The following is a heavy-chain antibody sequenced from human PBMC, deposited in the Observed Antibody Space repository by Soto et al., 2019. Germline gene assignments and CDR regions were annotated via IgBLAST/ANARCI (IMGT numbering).Heavy chain of an antibody. CDR2: IWYDGSKK. Sequence: GGSLRLSCAVSGFTSSAYGMHWVRQAPGKGLEWVAVIWYDGSKKYYADSVKGRFTISRDDSKSTLFLQMNSLRAEDTAVYYCARDAQGYCSGGSCHKLDYWGQGTLVTVSS. V-gene: IGHV3-33*01. J-gene: IGHJ4*02. CDR3: ARDAQGYCSGGSCHKLDY. CDR1: GFTSSAYG. D-gene: IGHD2-15*01.